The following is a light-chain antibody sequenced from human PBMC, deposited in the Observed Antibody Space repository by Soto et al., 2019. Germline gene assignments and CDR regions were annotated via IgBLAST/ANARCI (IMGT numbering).Light chain of an antibody. Sequence: DIQMTQSPSSLSASVGDRVTITCRASQDLDRWLAWYQQKPGEAPKVLIFAASSLQSGLPSRFSGGGSGTDFYLTISSLQPEDFATYYCKQSRSFPRTFGGGTKVEIK. V-gene: IGKV1-12*01. J-gene: IGKJ4*01. CDR3: KQSRSFPRT. CDR2: AAS. CDR1: QDLDRW.